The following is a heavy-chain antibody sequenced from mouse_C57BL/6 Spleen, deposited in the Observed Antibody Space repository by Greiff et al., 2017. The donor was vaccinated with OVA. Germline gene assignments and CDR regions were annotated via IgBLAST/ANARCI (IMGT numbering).Heavy chain of an antibody. J-gene: IGHJ4*01. V-gene: IGHV2-2*01. CDR3: ARKGNAMDY. CDR1: GFSLTSYG. CDR2: IWSGGST. Sequence: VQLQQSGPGLVQPSQSLSITCTVSGFSLTSYGVHWVRQSPGKGLEWLGVIWSGGSTAYNAAFISRLSISKDNSKIKIFFKMNRLQADDTAIYDCARKGNAMDYWGQGTSVTVSS.